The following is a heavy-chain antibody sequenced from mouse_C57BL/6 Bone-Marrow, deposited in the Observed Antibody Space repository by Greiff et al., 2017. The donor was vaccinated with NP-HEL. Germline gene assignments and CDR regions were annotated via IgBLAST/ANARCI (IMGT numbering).Heavy chain of an antibody. Sequence: VQLQQSDAELVKPGASVKISCKVSGYNFTDHTIHWMKQRPEQGLEWIGYIYPRDGSTKSNEKFKGKATLTADKSSSTAYMQLNSLTSEDSAVYFCARIPYGLWYFDVWGTGTTVTVSS. CDR3: ARIPYGLWYFDV. V-gene: IGHV1-78*01. CDR1: GYNFTDHT. CDR2: IYPRDGST. J-gene: IGHJ1*03. D-gene: IGHD1-1*01.